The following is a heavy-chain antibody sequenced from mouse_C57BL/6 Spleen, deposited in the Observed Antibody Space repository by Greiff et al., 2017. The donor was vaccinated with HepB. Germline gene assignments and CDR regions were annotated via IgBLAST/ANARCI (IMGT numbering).Heavy chain of an antibody. CDR2: IDPETGGT. CDR1: GYTFTDYE. CDR3: TREGDYGGWFAY. J-gene: IGHJ3*01. D-gene: IGHD2-4*01. Sequence: VQLKQSGAELVRPGASVTLSCKASGYTFTDYEMHWVKQTPVHGLEWIGAIDPETGGTAYNQKFKGKAILTADKSSSTAYMELRSLTYEDAAVYYCTREGDYGGWFAYWGQGTLVTVAA. V-gene: IGHV1-15*01.